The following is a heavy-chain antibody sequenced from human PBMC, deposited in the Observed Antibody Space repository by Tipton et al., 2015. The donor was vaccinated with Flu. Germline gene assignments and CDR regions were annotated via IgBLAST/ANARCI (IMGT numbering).Heavy chain of an antibody. CDR3: AKMTDYGLVTVAPASPMDV. Sequence: SLRLSCAASGFTFSSYWMSWVRQAPGKGLEWVANIKQDGSEKYYVDSVKGRFTISRDNAKNSLYLQMNSLRAEDTAVYYCAKMTDYGLVTVAPASPMDVWGQGTTVIVSS. CDR2: IKQDGSEK. CDR1: GFTFSSYW. V-gene: IGHV3-7*01. D-gene: IGHD4/OR15-4a*01. J-gene: IGHJ6*02.